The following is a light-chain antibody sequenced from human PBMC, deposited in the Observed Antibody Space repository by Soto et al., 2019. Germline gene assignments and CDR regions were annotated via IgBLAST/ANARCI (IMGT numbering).Light chain of an antibody. CDR2: EVS. Sequence: QSVLTQPASVSGSPGQSITISCTGTSSDVGSYNLVSWYQQHPGKAPKLMIYEVSKRPSGVSNRFSGSKSGNTASLTISWLQAEDEADYYCCSYAGSSTSFYGFGTGTKVTVL. V-gene: IGLV2-23*02. CDR3: CSYAGSSTSFYG. J-gene: IGLJ1*01. CDR1: SSDVGSYNL.